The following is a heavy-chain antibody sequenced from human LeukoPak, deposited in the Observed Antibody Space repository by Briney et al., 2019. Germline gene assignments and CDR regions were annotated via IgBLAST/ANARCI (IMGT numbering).Heavy chain of an antibody. V-gene: IGHV3-7*03. CDR3: ATSYDMGWLIGY. Sequence: GGSLRLSCAASGFTFGDTWMNWVRQVPGQGLEWVANIKQDGSEKLYVASVKGRFTISRDNGKSSLYLQMNSLRAEDAALYYCATSYDMGWLIGYWGQGTLSPSPQ. CDR2: IKQDGSEK. J-gene: IGHJ4*02. CDR1: GFTFGDTW. D-gene: IGHD3/OR15-3a*01.